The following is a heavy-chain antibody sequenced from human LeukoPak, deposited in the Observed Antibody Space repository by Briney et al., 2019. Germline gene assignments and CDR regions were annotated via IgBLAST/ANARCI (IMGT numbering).Heavy chain of an antibody. V-gene: IGHV3-74*01. CDR1: GFTFSSYW. J-gene: IGHJ6*02. CDR3: TRDRGLDV. Sequence: PGGSLRLSCAASGFTFSSYWMSWVRQAPGKGLMWVSQINSDGSATSCADPVKGRCTISRDNAKNMLYLEMNSLRVEDTAVYFCTRDRGLDVWGQGTTVTVSS. CDR2: INSDGSAT.